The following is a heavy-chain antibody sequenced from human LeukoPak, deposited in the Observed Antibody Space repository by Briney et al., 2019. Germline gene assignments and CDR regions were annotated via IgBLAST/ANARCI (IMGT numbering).Heavy chain of an antibody. CDR2: TYYRSKWYS. CDR1: GDSVSRNNAG. J-gene: IGHJ5*02. Sequence: SQTLSLTCAISGDSVSRNNAGWNWIRQSPSRGLEWLGRTYYRSKWYSDFAPSVRNRITISPDTSKNQFSLQLNSVTPEDTAVYYCARGPYGASISKWFDPWGQGTLVIVSS. CDR3: ARGPYGASISKWFDP. D-gene: IGHD4/OR15-4a*01. V-gene: IGHV6-1*01.